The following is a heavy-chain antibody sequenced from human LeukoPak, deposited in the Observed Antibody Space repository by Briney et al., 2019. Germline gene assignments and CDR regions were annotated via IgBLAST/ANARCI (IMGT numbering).Heavy chain of an antibody. CDR2: ISAYNGNT. Sequence: ASVKVSCKASGYTFTSYGISWVRQPPGQGLEWMGWISAYNGNTNYAQKLQGRVTMTTDTSTSTAYMELRSLRSDDTAVYYCARGETAVAGTGSFGYWGQGTLVTVSS. CDR3: ARGETAVAGTGSFGY. CDR1: GYTFTSYG. J-gene: IGHJ4*02. V-gene: IGHV1-18*04. D-gene: IGHD6-19*01.